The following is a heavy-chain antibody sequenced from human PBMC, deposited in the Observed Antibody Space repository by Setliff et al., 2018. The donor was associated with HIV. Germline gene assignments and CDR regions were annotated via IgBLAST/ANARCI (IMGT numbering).Heavy chain of an antibody. CDR2: IYYSEST. Sequence: PSETLSLTCTVSGGSISSSSYYWGWIRQPPGKGLEWIGSIYYSESTSYNPSLKSRVTISVDTSKNQFSLKLSSVTAADTAVYYCARSPLYSGYERYYFDYWGQGTLVTVSS. CDR1: GGSISSSSYY. J-gene: IGHJ4*02. CDR3: ARSPLYSGYERYYFDY. D-gene: IGHD5-12*01. V-gene: IGHV4-39*07.